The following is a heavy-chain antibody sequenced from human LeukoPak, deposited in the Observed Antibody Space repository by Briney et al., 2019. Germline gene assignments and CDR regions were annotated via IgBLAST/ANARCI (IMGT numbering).Heavy chain of an antibody. J-gene: IGHJ3*02. D-gene: IGHD3-10*01. Sequence: SETLSLTCSVSGGSISSYYWSWIRQPPGKGLEWIGYIYYSGSTNYNPSLKSRLTISLDTSKNQFSLKLSSVTAADTALYYCARDPPSTMVRGVIPPHDAFDIWGQGTMVTVSS. CDR1: GGSISSYY. CDR3: ARDPPSTMVRGVIPPHDAFDI. CDR2: IYYSGST. V-gene: IGHV4-59*01.